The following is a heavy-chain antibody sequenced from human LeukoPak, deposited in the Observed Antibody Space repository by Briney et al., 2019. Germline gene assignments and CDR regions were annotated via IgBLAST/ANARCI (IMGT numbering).Heavy chain of an antibody. CDR2: ISGSGGST. V-gene: IGHV3-23*01. J-gene: IGHJ4*02. Sequence: GGSLRLSCAASGFTFSSYAMSWVRQAPGKGLEWVSAISGSGGSTYYANSVKGRFTISRDNSKNTLYLQMNSLRAEDTAVCYCARGITMIPIDYWGQGTLVTVSS. CDR1: GFTFSSYA. D-gene: IGHD3-22*01. CDR3: ARGITMIPIDY.